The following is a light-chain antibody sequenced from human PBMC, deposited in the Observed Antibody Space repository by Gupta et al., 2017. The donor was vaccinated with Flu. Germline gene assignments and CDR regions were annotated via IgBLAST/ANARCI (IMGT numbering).Light chain of an antibody. CDR3: QQYKAYPWT. V-gene: IGKV1-5*03. J-gene: IGKJ1*01. CDR2: KGS. CDR1: QNIESW. Sequence: PSNLSTSVGARVTITCRASQNIESWLAWYQQRPGKAPRLLIYKGSDLQSGVPSRFSGSGSETEFTLAISSLQPEDLATYYCQQYKAYPWTFGQGTKV.